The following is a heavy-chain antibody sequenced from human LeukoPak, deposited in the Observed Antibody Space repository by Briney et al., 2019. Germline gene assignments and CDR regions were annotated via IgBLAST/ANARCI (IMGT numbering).Heavy chain of an antibody. J-gene: IGHJ4*02. Sequence: SQTLSLTCTVSGGSISSDGYSWNWIRQPPGKGLEWIGYIYHSGSTYYNPSLKSRVTISVDRSKNQFSLKLSSVTAADTALYYCAKDKAAAAGTDFDYWGQGTLVTVSS. D-gene: IGHD6-13*01. CDR2: IYHSGST. CDR1: GGSISSDGYS. V-gene: IGHV4-30-2*01. CDR3: AKDKAAAAGTDFDY.